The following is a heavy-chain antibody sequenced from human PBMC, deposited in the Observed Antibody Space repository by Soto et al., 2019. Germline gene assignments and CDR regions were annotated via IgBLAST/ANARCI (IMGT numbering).Heavy chain of an antibody. CDR3: ATDSAGRGPFDT. D-gene: IGHD3-10*01. Sequence: SETLSLTCTISGGFFSTNYWSWIRQAPGKGLEWIGYTYHTGSTKYNPSLKNRATISVDTSKNQFSLTLNSAAAADTAVYYCATDSAGRGPFDTWGQGILVTVSS. CDR1: GGFFSTNY. V-gene: IGHV4-59*13. CDR2: TYHTGST. J-gene: IGHJ5*02.